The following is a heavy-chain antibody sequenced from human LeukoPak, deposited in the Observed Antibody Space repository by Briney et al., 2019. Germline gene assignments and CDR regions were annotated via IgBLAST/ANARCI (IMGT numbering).Heavy chain of an antibody. CDR1: GFTFSSYA. CDR3: AKDLYSFVGVGGTWDY. V-gene: IGHV3-23*01. Sequence: GGSLRLSCAASGFTFSSYAMSWVRQAPGKGLEWVSAISGSGGSTYYADYVKGRFTISRDNSKNTLYLQMNSLRAEDTAVYYCAKDLYSFVGVGGTWDYWGQGTLVTVSS. J-gene: IGHJ4*02. D-gene: IGHD3-16*01. CDR2: ISGSGGST.